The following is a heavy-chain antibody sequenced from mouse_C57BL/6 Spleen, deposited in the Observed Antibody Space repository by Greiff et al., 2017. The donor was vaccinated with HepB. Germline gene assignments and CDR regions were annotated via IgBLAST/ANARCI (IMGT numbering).Heavy chain of an antibody. D-gene: IGHD6-2*01. CDR3: ARRNSLAYAMHY. J-gene: IGHJ4*01. Sequence: QVQLQQPGPELVKPGASVKLSSKASGYTFTSYWMHWVKQRPEQGLEWIGNINPSNGGTNYNEKFKSKATLTVDKSSSTAYMQLSSLTSEDSAVYYCARRNSLAYAMHYWGQVASATVSP. CDR2: INPSNGGT. V-gene: IGHV1-53*01. CDR1: GYTFTSYW.